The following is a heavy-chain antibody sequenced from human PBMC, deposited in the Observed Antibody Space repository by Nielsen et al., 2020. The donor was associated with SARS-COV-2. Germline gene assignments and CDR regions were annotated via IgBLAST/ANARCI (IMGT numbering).Heavy chain of an antibody. J-gene: IGHJ6*03. CDR2: VSHSGST. D-gene: IGHD2-2*02. CDR3: ARGDLVVVPSPLLGLGPIFYSFHLDV. Sequence: SETLSLTCAVSGDSVSSNDWWTWVRQSPGKGLEWIGEVSHSGSTNYNPSLKSRVTLSMDKSKNQFSLRLTSVSAADTADYFCARGDLVVVPSPLLGLGPIFYSFHLDVWGKGTTVTVSS. V-gene: IGHV4-4*02. CDR1: GDSVSSNDW.